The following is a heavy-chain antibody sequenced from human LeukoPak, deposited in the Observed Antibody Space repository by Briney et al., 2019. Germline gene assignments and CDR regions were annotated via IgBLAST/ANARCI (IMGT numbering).Heavy chain of an antibody. CDR3: TTVGSAWNFDY. V-gene: IGHV3-15*01. D-gene: IGHD6-25*01. Sequence: PGGSLRLSCAASGFTFSNAWMTWVRQAPGKGLEWVARVKSKRDGGTIDYAAPVKGRFTISRDDSEDTLCLQMNSLEIEDAAVYYCTTVGSAWNFDYWGQGTLVTVSS. CDR1: GFTFSNAW. CDR2: VKSKRDGGTI. J-gene: IGHJ4*02.